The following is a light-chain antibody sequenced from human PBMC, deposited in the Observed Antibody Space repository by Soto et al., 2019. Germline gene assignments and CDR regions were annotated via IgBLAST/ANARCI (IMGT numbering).Light chain of an antibody. CDR1: SSDVGRYNY. CDR2: EVG. J-gene: IGLJ3*02. CDR3: NSYAGGDWV. Sequence: QSALTQPPSASGSLGQSVTIPCTGTSSDVGRYNYVSWCQQHPGKVPKLLIYEVGNRPSGVPDRFSGSKSGNTASLTVSGLQAEDEADYYCNSYAGGDWVFGVGTKLTVL. V-gene: IGLV2-8*01.